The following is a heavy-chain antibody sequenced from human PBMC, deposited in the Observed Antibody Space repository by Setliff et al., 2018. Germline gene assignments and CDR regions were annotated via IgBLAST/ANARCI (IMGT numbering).Heavy chain of an antibody. D-gene: IGHD3-10*01. CDR3: ARSHYYASGNSHYYYMDV. CDR2: FYHSASS. CDR1: GGSISSDY. J-gene: IGHJ6*03. V-gene: IGHV4-59*08. Sequence: PSETLSLTCNVSGGSISSDYWSWIRQPPGKALEWIGYFYHSASSNYNPSLKGRVTMSADTSKNQLYLSLTSVSVADTAMYYCARSHYYASGNSHYYYMDVWGKGTEVTVS.